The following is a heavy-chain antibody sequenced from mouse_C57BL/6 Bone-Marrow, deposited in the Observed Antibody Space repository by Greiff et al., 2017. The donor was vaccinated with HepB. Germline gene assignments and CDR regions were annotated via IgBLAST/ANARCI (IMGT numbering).Heavy chain of an antibody. CDR3: SASYAMDY. CDR1: GFNIKDDY. J-gene: IGHJ4*01. CDR2: IDPENGDT. D-gene: IGHD3-1*01. V-gene: IGHV14-4*01. Sequence: VQLKQSGAELVRPGASVKLSCTASGFNIKDDYMHWVKQRPEQGLEWIGWIDPENGDTEYASKFQGKATITADTSSNTAYLQLSSLTSEDTAVYYSSASYAMDYWGQGTSVTVSS.